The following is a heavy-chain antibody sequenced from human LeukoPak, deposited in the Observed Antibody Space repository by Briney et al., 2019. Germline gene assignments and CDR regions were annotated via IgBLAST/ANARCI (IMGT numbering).Heavy chain of an antibody. CDR2: IYTSGST. CDR3: ARGLWFGDENPPYFDY. J-gene: IGHJ4*02. D-gene: IGHD3-10*01. Sequence: PSETLSLTCTVSGGSISSSNYYWNWIRQPAGKGLGWIGRIYTSGSTNYNPSLKSRVTISVDTSKNQFSLKLSSVTAADTAVYYCARGLWFGDENPPYFDYWGQGTLVTVSS. CDR1: GGSISSSNYY. V-gene: IGHV4-61*02.